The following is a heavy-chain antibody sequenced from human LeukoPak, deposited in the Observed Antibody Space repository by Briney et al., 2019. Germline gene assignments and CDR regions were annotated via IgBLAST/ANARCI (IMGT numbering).Heavy chain of an antibody. D-gene: IGHD3-10*01. CDR1: GFTFSSYS. CDR2: ISSSSSTI. CDR3: ARGYYGPGSYYKEYFHH. J-gene: IGHJ1*01. V-gene: IGHV3-48*04. Sequence: GGSLRLSCAASGFTFSSYSMNWVRQAPGKGLEWVSYISSSSSTIYYADSVKGRFTISRDNAKNSLYLQMNSLRAEDTAVYYCARGYYGPGSYYKEYFHHWGQGTLVTVSS.